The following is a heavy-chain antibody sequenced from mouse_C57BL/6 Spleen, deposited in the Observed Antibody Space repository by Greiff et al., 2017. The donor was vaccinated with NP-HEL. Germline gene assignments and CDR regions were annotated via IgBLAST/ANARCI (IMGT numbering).Heavy chain of an antibody. D-gene: IGHD2-4*01. CDR1: GFTFTDYY. Sequence: EVQLVESGGGLVQPGGSLSLSCAASGFTFTDYYMSWVRQPPGKALEWLGFIRNKANGYTTEYSASVKGRFTISRDNSQSILYLQMNALRAEDSATYYCARLYDYDAPYFDYWGQGTTLTVSS. CDR2: IRNKANGYTT. CDR3: ARLYDYDAPYFDY. V-gene: IGHV7-3*01. J-gene: IGHJ2*01.